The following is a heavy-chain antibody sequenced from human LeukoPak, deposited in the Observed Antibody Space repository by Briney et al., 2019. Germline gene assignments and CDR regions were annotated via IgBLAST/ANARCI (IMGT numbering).Heavy chain of an antibody. J-gene: IGHJ4*02. CDR1: GGSFSGYY. CDR3: ARGEDYGGNFDY. D-gene: IGHD4-17*01. CDR2: INHSGST. V-gene: IGHV4-34*01. Sequence: SETLSLTCAVYGGSFSGYYWSWIRQPPGKELEWIGEINHSGSTNYNPSLKSRVTISVDTSKNQFSLKLSSVTAADTAVYYCARGEDYGGNFDYWGQGTLVTVSS.